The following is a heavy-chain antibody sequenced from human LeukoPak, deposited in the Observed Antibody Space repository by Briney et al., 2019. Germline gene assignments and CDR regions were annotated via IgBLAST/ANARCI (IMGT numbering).Heavy chain of an antibody. CDR1: GFTFSSYA. Sequence: GRSLRLSCAASGFTFSSYAMHWVRQAPGKGLEWVAVISYDGSNKYYADSVKGRFTISRDNSKNTLCLQMNSLRAEDTAVYYCASRDDFWSGYSFDYWGQGTLVTVSS. D-gene: IGHD3-3*01. CDR3: ASRDDFWSGYSFDY. J-gene: IGHJ4*02. CDR2: ISYDGSNK. V-gene: IGHV3-30-3*01.